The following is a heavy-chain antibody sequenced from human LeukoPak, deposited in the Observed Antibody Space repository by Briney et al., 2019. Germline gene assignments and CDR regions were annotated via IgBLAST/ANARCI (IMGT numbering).Heavy chain of an antibody. CDR2: IYYSGST. CDR1: GGSISSSRYY. Sequence: SETLSLTCTVSGGSISSSRYYWGWIHQPPGKGLEWIGSIYYSGSTYYNPSLKSRVTISVDTSKNQFSLKLSSVTAADTAVYYCARLSPFSDYWGQGTLVTVSS. CDR3: ARLSPFSDY. V-gene: IGHV4-39*01. J-gene: IGHJ4*02.